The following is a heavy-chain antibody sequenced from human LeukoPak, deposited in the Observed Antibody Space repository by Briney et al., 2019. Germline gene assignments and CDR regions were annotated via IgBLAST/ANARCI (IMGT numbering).Heavy chain of an antibody. CDR3: ARRGPRYCTNGVCPNDAFDI. CDR2: ISSSSSTI. J-gene: IGHJ3*02. V-gene: IGHV3-48*01. Sequence: GGSLRLSCAASGFTFSSYSMNWVRQAPGKGLEWVSYISSSSSTIYYADSVKGRFTISRDNAKNSLYLQMNSLRAEDTAVYYCARRGPRYCTNGVCPNDAFDIWGRGTMVTVSS. D-gene: IGHD2-8*01. CDR1: GFTFSSYS.